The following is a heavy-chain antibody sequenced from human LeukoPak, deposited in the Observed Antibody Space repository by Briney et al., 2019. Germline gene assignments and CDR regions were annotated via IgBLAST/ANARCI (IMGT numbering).Heavy chain of an antibody. V-gene: IGHV3-74*01. J-gene: IGHJ4*02. Sequence: GGSLRLSCAASGFTFSSYWMHWIRQAPGKGLVWVSRIHSDGIGTSYADSVRGRFTTSRDNAKNTLCLHLDSLRAEDTAVYYCARDQGSFDYWGQGTLVTVSS. CDR2: IHSDGIGT. CDR3: ARDQGSFDY. CDR1: GFTFSSYW.